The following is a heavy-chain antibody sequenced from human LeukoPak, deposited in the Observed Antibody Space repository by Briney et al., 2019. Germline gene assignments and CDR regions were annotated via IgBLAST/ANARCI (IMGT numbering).Heavy chain of an antibody. CDR2: ISGSGGST. Sequence: PGGSLRLSCAASGFTFSSYAMSWVRQAPGKGLEWVSAISGSGGSTYYADSVKGRFTIPRDNSKNTLYLQMNSLRAEDTAVYHCAKDAYYYDSSGYYAAIDYWGQGTLVTVSS. J-gene: IGHJ4*02. D-gene: IGHD3-22*01. CDR3: AKDAYYYDSSGYYAAIDY. V-gene: IGHV3-23*01. CDR1: GFTFSSYA.